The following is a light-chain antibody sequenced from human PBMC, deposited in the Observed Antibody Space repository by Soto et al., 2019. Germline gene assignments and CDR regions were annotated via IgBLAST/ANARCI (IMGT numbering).Light chain of an antibody. Sequence: QPVLTQSSSASASLGSSVKLTCTLSSGHSSYIIAWHQQQPGKAPRYLMKLEGSGSYNKGSGVPDRFSGSSSGADRYLTISNLQFEDEAEYYCETWDSTTRVFGGGTKLTVL. CDR1: SGHSSYI. J-gene: IGLJ2*01. CDR2: LEGSGSY. V-gene: IGLV4-60*02. CDR3: ETWDSTTRV.